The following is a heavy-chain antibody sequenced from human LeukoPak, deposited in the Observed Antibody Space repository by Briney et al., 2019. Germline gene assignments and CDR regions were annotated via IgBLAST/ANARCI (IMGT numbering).Heavy chain of an antibody. CDR1: GFTLTFYW. CDR2: INGDGRIR. V-gene: IGHV3-74*01. D-gene: IGHD4-17*01. J-gene: IGHJ4*02. Sequence: PGRSLRLSCAASGFTLTFYWMHWVRQAPGKGLVWVSRINGDGRIRNYADSVKGRFTISRDNAENKVYLHMNKLRADDTAFYYCVRGRHDLYGEPWDYWGQGALVTVSS. CDR3: VRGRHDLYGEPWDY.